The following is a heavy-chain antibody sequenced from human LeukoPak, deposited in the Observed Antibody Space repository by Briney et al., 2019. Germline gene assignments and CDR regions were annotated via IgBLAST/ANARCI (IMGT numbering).Heavy chain of an antibody. CDR3: AKDPAITMVRGPMDV. Sequence: GGSLRLSCAASGFTVSSNYMSWVRQAPGKGLEWVSVIYSGGSTYYADSVKGRFTISRDNSENTLYLQMNSLRAEDTAVYYCAKDPAITMVRGPMDVWGQGTTVTVSS. D-gene: IGHD3-10*01. J-gene: IGHJ6*02. CDR1: GFTVSSNY. V-gene: IGHV3-53*01. CDR2: IYSGGST.